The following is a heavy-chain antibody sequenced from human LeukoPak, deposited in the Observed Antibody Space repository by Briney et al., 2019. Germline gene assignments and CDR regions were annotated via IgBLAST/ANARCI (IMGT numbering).Heavy chain of an antibody. CDR3: ARVRTYYGSGEDWFDP. Sequence: ASVKVSCKASGYTFTSYDINWVRQATGQGLEWMGWINAGNGNTKYSQKFQGRVTITRDTSASTAYMELSSLRSEDTAVYYCARVRTYYGSGEDWFDPWGQGTLVTVSS. CDR1: GYTFTSYD. CDR2: INAGNGNT. J-gene: IGHJ5*02. D-gene: IGHD3-10*01. V-gene: IGHV1-3*01.